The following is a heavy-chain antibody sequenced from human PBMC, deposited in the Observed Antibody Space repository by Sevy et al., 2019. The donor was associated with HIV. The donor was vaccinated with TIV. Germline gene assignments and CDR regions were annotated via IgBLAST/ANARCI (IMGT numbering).Heavy chain of an antibody. CDR1: AFTFSNYW. D-gene: IGHD2-21*02. CDR3: PRAYYKFCGGDGYLDY. V-gene: IGHV3-7*01. J-gene: IGHJ4*02. CDR2: IKQDGSEK. Sequence: GGSLRLSCAASAFTFSNYWMSWVRQAPGKGLEWVAKIKQDGSEKYYVDSVKGRFTISRDNAKNSLYLHMHSLRAEDTAVYYCPRAYYKFCGGDGYLDYWGQGTLVTVSS.